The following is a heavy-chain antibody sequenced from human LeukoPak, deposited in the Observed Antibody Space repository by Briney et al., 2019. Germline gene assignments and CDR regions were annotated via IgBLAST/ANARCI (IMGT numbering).Heavy chain of an antibody. CDR3: ARGVGSGWALGY. Sequence: PSQTLSLTCAISGDSVSSNTAAWNWIRQSPSRGLEWLGRTYYRSKWYNDYAVSVKSRITVNPDISKNQFSLQLKSVTPEDTAVYFCARGVGSGWALGYWGQGTLVTVSS. J-gene: IGHJ4*02. D-gene: IGHD6-25*01. CDR2: TYYRSKWYN. CDR1: GDSVSSNTAA. V-gene: IGHV6-1*01.